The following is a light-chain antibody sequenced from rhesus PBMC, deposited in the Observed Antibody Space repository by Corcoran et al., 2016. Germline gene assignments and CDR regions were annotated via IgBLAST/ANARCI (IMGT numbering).Light chain of an antibody. CDR1: QGISNY. V-gene: IGKV1S16*01. CDR2: YAS. Sequence: DIQMTQSPSSLSASVGDTVTITCRASQGISNYLAWYQQKPGKAPKSLIYYASTLDSVAPSRFSGSGDGTDFTLTIISLQPEDFAIYYCQQHNSYPWTFGKGTKVEIK. J-gene: IGKJ1*01. CDR3: QQHNSYPWT.